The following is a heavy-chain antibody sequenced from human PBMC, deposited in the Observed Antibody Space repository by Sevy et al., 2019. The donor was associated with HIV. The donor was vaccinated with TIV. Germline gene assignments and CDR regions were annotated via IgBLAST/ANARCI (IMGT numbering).Heavy chain of an antibody. CDR1: GFTFSSYW. Sequence: GGSLRLSCAASGFTFSSYWMHWVRQAPGKGLVWVSRINSDGSSTSYADSVKGRFTISRDNAKNTLYRQMNSLRAEDTAVYYCARDVLTTFDYYGMDVWGQGTTVTVSS. J-gene: IGHJ6*02. CDR2: INSDGSST. D-gene: IGHD3-16*01. V-gene: IGHV3-74*01. CDR3: ARDVLTTFDYYGMDV.